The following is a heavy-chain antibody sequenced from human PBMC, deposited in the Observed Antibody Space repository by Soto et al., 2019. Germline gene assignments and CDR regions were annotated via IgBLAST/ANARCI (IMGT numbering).Heavy chain of an antibody. CDR3: ARAPDKYYFDS. Sequence: GGSLRLSCAASGFTLSTYSMNWVRQAPGKGLEWVSSISSSSSHIYYADSVKGRFTISRDTSRNQFTLKLRSVTAADMAVFYCARAPDKYYFDSWGQGTLVTVSS. CDR2: ISSSSSHI. J-gene: IGHJ4*02. V-gene: IGHV3-21*01. CDR1: GFTLSTYS.